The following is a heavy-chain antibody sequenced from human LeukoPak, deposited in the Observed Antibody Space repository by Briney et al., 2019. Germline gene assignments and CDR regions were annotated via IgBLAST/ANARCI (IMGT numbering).Heavy chain of an antibody. J-gene: IGHJ6*03. Sequence: GGSLRLSCAVSGFTFSNAWMSWVRQAPGKGLEWVGRIKSKTDGGTTDYAAPVKGRFTISRDDSKNTLYLQMNSLKTEDTAVYYCTTDATAAILEYYYMDVWGKGTTVTVSS. CDR3: TTDATAAILEYYYMDV. CDR1: GFTFSNAW. V-gene: IGHV3-15*01. D-gene: IGHD1-1*01. CDR2: IKSKTDGGTT.